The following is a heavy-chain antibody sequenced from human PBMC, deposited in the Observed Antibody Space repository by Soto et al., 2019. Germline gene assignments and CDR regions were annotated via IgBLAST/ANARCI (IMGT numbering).Heavy chain of an antibody. V-gene: IGHV4-31*03. CDR3: ASGDYNDYRGYDY. Sequence: QVQLQESGPGLVKPSQTLSLTCTVSGGSISSGDYYWSWIRQHPGQGLEWIGYIHYSGDSYYNPSLKSRVTISIDTSKNQFSLKLSSVTAAYTAVYYCASGDYNDYRGYDYWGQGTLVTVSS. D-gene: IGHD4-17*01. CDR2: IHYSGDS. CDR1: GGSISSGDYY. J-gene: IGHJ4*02.